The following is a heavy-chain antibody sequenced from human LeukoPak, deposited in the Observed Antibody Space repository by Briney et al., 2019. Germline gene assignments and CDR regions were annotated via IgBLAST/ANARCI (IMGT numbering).Heavy chain of an antibody. D-gene: IGHD4-11*01. CDR2: IYYSGST. V-gene: IGHV4-39*01. CDR3: ARHAPTTVTTLFDY. Sequence: PSETLSLTCTVSGGSISSSSYYWGWIRQPPGKGLEWIGSIYYSGSTYYNPSLKSRVTISVDTSKNQFSLKLSSVTAADTAVYYCARHAPTTVTTLFDYWGQGPLVTVSS. J-gene: IGHJ4*02. CDR1: GGSISSSSYY.